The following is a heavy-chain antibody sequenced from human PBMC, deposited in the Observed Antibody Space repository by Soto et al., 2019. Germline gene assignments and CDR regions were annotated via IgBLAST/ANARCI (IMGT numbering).Heavy chain of an antibody. Sequence: ASVKVSCKASGYTFTSYAMHWVRQAPGQRLEWMGWINAGNGNTKYSQEFQGRVTITRDTSASTAYMELSSLRSEDTAVYYCASEIKVFGVVTYGMDVWGQGTTVTVSS. J-gene: IGHJ6*02. CDR3: ASEIKVFGVVTYGMDV. CDR1: GYTFTSYA. CDR2: INAGNGNT. V-gene: IGHV1-3*01. D-gene: IGHD3-3*01.